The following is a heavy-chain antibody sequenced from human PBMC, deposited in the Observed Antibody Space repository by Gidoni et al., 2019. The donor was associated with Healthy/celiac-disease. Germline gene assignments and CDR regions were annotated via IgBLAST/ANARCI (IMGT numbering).Heavy chain of an antibody. V-gene: IGHV1-69*06. CDR2: IIPILGTA. D-gene: IGHD5-18*01. CDR3: AKWIWDTAMFYFDY. Sequence: QVQLVQSGAEVKKPGSSVKVSCKASGGTFSSYAISWVRQAPGQGLEWMGGIIPILGTANYAQKFQGRVTITADKSTSTAYMELSSLRSEDTAVYYCAKWIWDTAMFYFDYWGQGTLVTVSS. CDR1: GGTFSSYA. J-gene: IGHJ4*02.